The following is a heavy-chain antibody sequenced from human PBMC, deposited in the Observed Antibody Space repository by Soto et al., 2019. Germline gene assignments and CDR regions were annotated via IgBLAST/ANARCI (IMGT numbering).Heavy chain of an antibody. CDR3: ARSADIYTTAATY. CDR2: IYYSGST. J-gene: IGHJ4*02. CDR1: GGSVSTYY. Sequence: PSETLSLTCDVSGGSVSTYYWSWIRQPPGKGLESIGYIYYSGSTSYNPSLNYRATISVDTSKNQFSLKLTSVTAADTAVYYCARSADIYTTAATYWGQGTLVTVSS. V-gene: IGHV4-59*02. D-gene: IGHD1-26*01.